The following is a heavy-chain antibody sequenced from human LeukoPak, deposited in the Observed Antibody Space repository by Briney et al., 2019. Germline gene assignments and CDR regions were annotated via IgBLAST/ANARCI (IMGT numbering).Heavy chain of an antibody. CDR1: GGSISSSSYY. J-gene: IGHJ3*02. CDR2: IYYRGST. V-gene: IGHV4-39*01. CDR3: ARGQDAFDI. Sequence: PSETLSLTCTVSGGSISSSSYYWGWVRQPPGKGLEWIGSIYYRGSTYYNPSLKGRVTISVDTSKNQFSLKLTSVTAADTAVYYCARGQDAFDIWGQGTMVTVSS.